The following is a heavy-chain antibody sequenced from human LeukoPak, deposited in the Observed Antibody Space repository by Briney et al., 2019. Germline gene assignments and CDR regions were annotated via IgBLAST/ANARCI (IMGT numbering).Heavy chain of an antibody. Sequence: GGSPRLSCAASGFTFKLYWMHWVRQVPGRGPVWVSRINHDGSDTIYADSVRGRLTISRDNAKNTLYLQMNSLRAEDTAVYYCAKTLPYYYDSSGYYYFDYWGQGTLVTVSS. J-gene: IGHJ4*02. CDR2: INHDGSDT. V-gene: IGHV3-74*01. D-gene: IGHD3-22*01. CDR1: GFTFKLYW. CDR3: AKTLPYYYDSSGYYYFDY.